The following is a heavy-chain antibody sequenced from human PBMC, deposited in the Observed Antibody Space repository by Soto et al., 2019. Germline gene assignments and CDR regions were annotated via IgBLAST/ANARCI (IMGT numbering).Heavy chain of an antibody. J-gene: IGHJ5*02. Sequence: TSETMSLTNTFSDGSISSYCWIWIRQKQGKGLEWIGYIYYSGGTNYNPSLKSRVTISVDTSKNQFSLKLTSVTAADTAVYFCTRGGTYYYNSSGSYDTGGQGALVTFSS. D-gene: IGHD3-22*01. CDR2: IYYSGGT. CDR1: DGSISSYC. CDR3: TRGGTYYYNSSGSYDT. V-gene: IGHV4-59*01.